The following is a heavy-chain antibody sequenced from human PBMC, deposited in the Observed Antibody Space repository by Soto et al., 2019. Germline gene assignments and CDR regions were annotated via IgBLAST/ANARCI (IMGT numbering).Heavy chain of an antibody. CDR1: GYTLTELS. J-gene: IGHJ6*02. CDR2: FDPEDGET. CDR3: GLYSSSYYGMDV. Sequence: GASVKVCCKVSGYTLTELSMHWVRQAPGKGLEWMGGFDPEDGETIYAQKFQGRVTMTEDTSTDTAYMELSSLRSEDTAVYYCGLYSSSYYGMDVRGQGTTVTVSS. D-gene: IGHD6-6*01. V-gene: IGHV1-24*01.